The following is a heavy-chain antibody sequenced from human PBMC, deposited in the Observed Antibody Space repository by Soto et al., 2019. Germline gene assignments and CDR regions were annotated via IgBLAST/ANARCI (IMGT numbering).Heavy chain of an antibody. CDR2: IYYSGST. J-gene: IGHJ4*02. D-gene: IGHD4-17*01. CDR1: GGSISSSSYY. CDR3: ASWILDYGDYEGVGTLDY. Sequence: SETLSLTCTVSGGSISSSSYYWGWIRQPPGKGLEWIGSIYYSGSTYYNPSLKSRVTISVDTSKNQFSLKLSSVTAADTAVYYCASWILDYGDYEGVGTLDYWGQGTLVTVSS. V-gene: IGHV4-39*01.